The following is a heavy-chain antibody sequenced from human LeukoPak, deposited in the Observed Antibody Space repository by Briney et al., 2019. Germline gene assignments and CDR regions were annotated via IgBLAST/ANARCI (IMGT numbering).Heavy chain of an antibody. CDR2: ISYDGSNK. J-gene: IGHJ4*02. CDR1: RFTFSNYA. Sequence: PGRSLRLSCAASRFTFSNYAMHWVRQAPGKGLEWVAVISYDGSNKYYADSVKGRFTISRDNSNNTLYLQMNSLRAEDTAVYYCARRIKQQLDYWGQGTLVTVSS. V-gene: IGHV3-30-3*01. D-gene: IGHD6-13*01. CDR3: ARRIKQQLDY.